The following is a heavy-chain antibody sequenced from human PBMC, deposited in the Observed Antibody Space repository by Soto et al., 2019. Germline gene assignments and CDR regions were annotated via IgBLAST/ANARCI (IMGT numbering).Heavy chain of an antibody. J-gene: IGHJ3*02. CDR2: IYYSGST. CDR3: ARGYCSGGSCYSGAPPPDAFDI. CDR1: GGSISSGGYY. D-gene: IGHD2-15*01. Sequence: QVQLQESGPGLVKPSQTLSLTCTVSGGSISSGGYYWSWIRQHPGKGLEWIGYIYYSGSTYYNPSLKSRVTISVDTSKNQFSLKLSSVTAADTAVYYCARGYCSGGSCYSGAPPPDAFDIWGQGTMVTVSS. V-gene: IGHV4-31*03.